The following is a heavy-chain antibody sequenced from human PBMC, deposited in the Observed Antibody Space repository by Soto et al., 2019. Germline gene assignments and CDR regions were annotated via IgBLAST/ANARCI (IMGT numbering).Heavy chain of an antibody. CDR1: GGTFSSYA. CDR3: ARGGYSSTWSNLLDRSGLDV. D-gene: IGHD6-13*01. Sequence: QVQLVQSGAEAKKPGSSVKVSCKTSGGTFSSYAISWVRQAPGQGLEWMGGIVPLFRTTNYAQKFQGRVTNTADTSTYTVDMELSGLRSGDPAVYYCARGGYSSTWSNLLDRSGLDVWGQGTTVTVSS. CDR2: IVPLFRTT. V-gene: IGHV1-69*06. J-gene: IGHJ6*02.